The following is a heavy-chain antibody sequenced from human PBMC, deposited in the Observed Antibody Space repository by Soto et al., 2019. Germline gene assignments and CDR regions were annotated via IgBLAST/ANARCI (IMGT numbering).Heavy chain of an antibody. CDR1: GFSFSSYT. CDR3: VRQWLVLNSVPAPVS. D-gene: IGHD6-19*01. V-gene: IGHV3-23*01. CDR2: IGGGGTDT. Sequence: GGSLRLSCVASGFSFSSYTMSWVRQAPGKGLEWVSVIGGGGTDTFYADPVKGRFTISRDNSRNTMYLQMNSLRAEDTAMYYCVRQWLVLNSVPAPVSWGQGTQVTVSS. J-gene: IGHJ4*02.